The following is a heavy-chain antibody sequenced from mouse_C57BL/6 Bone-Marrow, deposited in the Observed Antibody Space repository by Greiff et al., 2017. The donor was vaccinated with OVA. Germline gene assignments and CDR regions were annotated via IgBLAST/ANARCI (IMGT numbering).Heavy chain of an antibody. CDR1: GFNIKDDY. Sequence: EVQRVESGAELVRPGASVKLSCTASGFNIKDDYMHWVKQRPEQGLEWIGLIDPENGDTEYASKFQGKATITADTSSNTAYLQLSSLTSEDTAVYYCTTLGAMDYWGQGTSVTVSS. CDR3: TTLGAMDY. J-gene: IGHJ4*01. V-gene: IGHV14-4*01. CDR2: IDPENGDT. D-gene: IGHD4-1*01.